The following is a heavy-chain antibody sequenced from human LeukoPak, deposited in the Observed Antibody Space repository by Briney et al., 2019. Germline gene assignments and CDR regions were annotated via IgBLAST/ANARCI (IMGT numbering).Heavy chain of an antibody. D-gene: IGHD3-10*01. J-gene: IGHJ4*02. CDR1: GGSISSYS. CDR2: MSYSGTT. CDR3: ARHEGKLWFGEIAMNY. V-gene: IGHV4-59*08. Sequence: PSETLSLTCTVSGGSISSYSWSWVRQPPGKGLEWIAYMSYSGTTNYNPSLKSRVTISVDTSKKQFSLKPSSATAADTAVYYCARHEGKLWFGEIAMNYWGQGTLVTVSS.